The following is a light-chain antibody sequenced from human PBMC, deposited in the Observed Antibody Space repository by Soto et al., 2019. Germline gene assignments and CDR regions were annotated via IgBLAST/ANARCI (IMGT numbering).Light chain of an antibody. J-gene: IGLJ2*01. CDR3: SSYSTTSSPHVL. Sequence: QSALTQPASVSGSPGQSITISCTGTRSDVGRYNYVSWYQQHPGKAPKLLIYEVTYRPSGVSTRFSASKSGSTASLTISGIPAEDEADYYCSSYSTTSSPHVLFGGGTKLTV. CDR2: EVT. V-gene: IGLV2-14*01. CDR1: RSDVGRYNY.